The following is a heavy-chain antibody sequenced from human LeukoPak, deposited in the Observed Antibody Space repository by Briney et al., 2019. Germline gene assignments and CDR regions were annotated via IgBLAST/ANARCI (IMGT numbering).Heavy chain of an antibody. CDR3: ARGGVGATTYVWFDP. CDR1: GYTFTNYY. D-gene: IGHD1-26*01. J-gene: IGHJ5*02. CDR2: INPSGGST. Sequence: ASVKVSCKASGYTFTNYYIHWVRQAPGQGLECMGIINPSGGSTSYAQKFQGRVTMPRDMSTSTVYMELSSLRSEDTAVYYCARGGVGATTYVWFDPWGQGTLVTVSS. V-gene: IGHV1-46*01.